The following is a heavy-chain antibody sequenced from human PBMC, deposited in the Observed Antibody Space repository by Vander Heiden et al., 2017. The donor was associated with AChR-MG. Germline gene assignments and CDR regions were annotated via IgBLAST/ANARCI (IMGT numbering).Heavy chain of an antibody. CDR1: GYSISSGYY. Sequence: QVQLQESGSGLVKPSETLSLTCAVSGYSISSGYYWGWIRQPPGKGLEWIGSFYYGGSTYYNSSLKKRVTISVDMSKNQFSLKLSSVTAADTAVYYCARGVGSSDIDFWGQGTLVTVSS. D-gene: IGHD6-6*01. CDR3: ARGVGSSDIDF. CDR2: FYYGGST. V-gene: IGHV4-38-2*01. J-gene: IGHJ4*02.